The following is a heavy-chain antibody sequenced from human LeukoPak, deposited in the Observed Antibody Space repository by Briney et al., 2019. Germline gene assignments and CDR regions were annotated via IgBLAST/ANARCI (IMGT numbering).Heavy chain of an antibody. J-gene: IGHJ4*02. Sequence: GRSLRLSCAASGFTFSSYAMSWVRQAPGKGLEWVSAISGSSGSTYYADSVKGRLTISRDNSKNTLYLQMNSLRAEDTAVYYCAHLRIFGVPSIPEEDYWGQGTLVTVSS. V-gene: IGHV3-23*01. CDR1: GFTFSSYA. CDR3: AHLRIFGVPSIPEEDY. CDR2: ISGSSGST. D-gene: IGHD3-3*01.